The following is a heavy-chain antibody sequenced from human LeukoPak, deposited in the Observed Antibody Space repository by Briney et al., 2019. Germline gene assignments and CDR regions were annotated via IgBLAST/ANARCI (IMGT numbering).Heavy chain of an antibody. Sequence: PGGSLRLSCAASGFTFSSYAMSWVRQAPGKGLEWVSAISGSGGSTYYADSVKGRFTISRDNSKNTLYLQMNSLRAEDTAVYYCAKVVGGDDFWSGYWSALYYFDYWGQGTLVTVSS. CDR3: AKVVGGDDFWSGYWSALYYFDY. D-gene: IGHD3-3*01. CDR1: GFTFSSYA. CDR2: ISGSGGST. V-gene: IGHV3-23*01. J-gene: IGHJ4*02.